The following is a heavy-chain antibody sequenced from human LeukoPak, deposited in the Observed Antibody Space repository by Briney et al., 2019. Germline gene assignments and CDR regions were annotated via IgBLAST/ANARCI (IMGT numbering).Heavy chain of an antibody. Sequence: GGSLRLXCAASGFTFSDYYMSWIRQTPGKGLEWVSYISSSGSIIYYADSVKGRFTISRDNAKNSLYLQMNSLRAEDTAVYYCASPDVHCSSTSCYTGYYYYMDVWGKGTTVTVSS. J-gene: IGHJ6*03. D-gene: IGHD2-2*02. CDR2: ISSSGSII. CDR3: ASPDVHCSSTSCYTGYYYYMDV. CDR1: GFTFSDYY. V-gene: IGHV3-11*04.